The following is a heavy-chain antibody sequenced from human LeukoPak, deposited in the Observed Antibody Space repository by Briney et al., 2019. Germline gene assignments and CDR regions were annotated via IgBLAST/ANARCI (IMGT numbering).Heavy chain of an antibody. J-gene: IGHJ4*02. CDR1: GFTFSNYW. D-gene: IGHD1-14*01. Sequence: GGSLRLSCAASGFTFSNYWMTWVRQAPGKGLECVANIKQDGSETEYVNSVQGRFTISIDNAYNSLYLQMNSLRAEDTAVYYCARWSSEQSEFDSWGQGTLVTVSS. V-gene: IGHV3-7*01. CDR2: IKQDGSET. CDR3: ARWSSEQSEFDS.